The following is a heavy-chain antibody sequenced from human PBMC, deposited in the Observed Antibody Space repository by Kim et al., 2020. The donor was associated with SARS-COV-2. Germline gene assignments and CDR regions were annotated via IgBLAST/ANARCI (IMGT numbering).Heavy chain of an antibody. V-gene: IGHV1-46*01. CDR2: INPSGGST. J-gene: IGHJ4*02. CDR3: ARDGSFVTRFGELFGGALGY. D-gene: IGHD3-10*01. CDR1: GYTFTSYY. Sequence: ASVKVSCKASGYTFTSYYMHWVRQAPGQGLEWMGIINPSGGSTSYAQKFQGRVTMTRDTSTSTVYMELSSLRSEDTAVYYCARDGSFVTRFGELFGGALGYWGQGTLVTVSS.